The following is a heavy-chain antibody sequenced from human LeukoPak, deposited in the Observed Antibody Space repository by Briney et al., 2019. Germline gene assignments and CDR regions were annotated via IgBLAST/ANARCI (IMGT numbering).Heavy chain of an antibody. D-gene: IGHD3-22*01. CDR1: GFDFSAYE. CDR3: ATLGYHLDS. V-gene: IGHV3-48*03. Sequence: TGGSLRLSCAPSGFDFSAYEMNRVRQAPGEGLEWGSYFAGSDTTTYYADSVKGRFTISRDNAKNSLYLQMNSLRAEDTGLYYCATLGYHLDSWGQGTLVTVSS. CDR2: FAGSDTTT. J-gene: IGHJ4*02.